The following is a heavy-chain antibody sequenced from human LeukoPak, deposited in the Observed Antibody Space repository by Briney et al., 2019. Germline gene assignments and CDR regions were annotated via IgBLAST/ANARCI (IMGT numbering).Heavy chain of an antibody. Sequence: SVKVSCKASGFTFTTSAVQWVRQARGQRLEWIGWIVVGSGNTNYAQKFQERVTITRAMSTSTVYMDLSSQRSEDTAVYYCAAASNYYDRSNYYSYAMDVWGQGTTVTVSS. V-gene: IGHV1-58*01. D-gene: IGHD3-22*01. CDR1: GFTFTTSA. CDR2: IVVGSGNT. J-gene: IGHJ6*02. CDR3: AAASNYYDRSNYYSYAMDV.